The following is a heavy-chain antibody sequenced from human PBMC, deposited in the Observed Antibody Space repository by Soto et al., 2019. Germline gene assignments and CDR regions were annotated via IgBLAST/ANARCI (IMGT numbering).Heavy chain of an antibody. CDR2: ISGSGGST. CDR1: GFTFSSYA. V-gene: IGHV3-23*01. D-gene: IGHD1-26*01. Sequence: GGSLRLSCAASGFTFSSYAMSWVRQAPGKGLEWVSAISGSGGSTYYADSVKGRFTISRDNSKNTLYLQMNSLRAEDTAVYYCAKESLSGSYYYYYGMDVWVQGTTVTVSS. J-gene: IGHJ6*02. CDR3: AKESLSGSYYYYYGMDV.